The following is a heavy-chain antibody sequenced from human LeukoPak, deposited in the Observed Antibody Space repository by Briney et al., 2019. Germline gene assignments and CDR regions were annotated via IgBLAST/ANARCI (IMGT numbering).Heavy chain of an antibody. J-gene: IGHJ4*02. CDR1: GYTFTSYG. Sequence: ASVKVSCKASGYTFTSYGISWVRQAPGQGLEWMGWISAYNGNTNYAQKLQGRVTMTTDTSTSTAYMELRSLRSDDTAVYYCARVNLGYCSSTSCYYFDYWGQGTLVTVSS. CDR2: ISAYNGNT. D-gene: IGHD2-2*01. CDR3: ARVNLGYCSSTSCYYFDY. V-gene: IGHV1-18*01.